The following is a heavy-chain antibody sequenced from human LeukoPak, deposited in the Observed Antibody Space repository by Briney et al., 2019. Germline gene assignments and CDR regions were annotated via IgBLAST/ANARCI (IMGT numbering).Heavy chain of an antibody. D-gene: IGHD3-3*01. CDR3: ARNVYDFWSGYFYYMDV. V-gene: IGHV4-4*09. CDR2: IYTSGST. CDR1: GGSISSYY. Sequence: PSETLSLTCTVSGGSISSYYWSWIRQPPGKGLEWIGYIYTSGSTNYNPSLKSRVTISVDTSKNQFSLKLSAVTAADTAVYYCARNVYDFWSGYFYYMDVWGKGTTVTVSS. J-gene: IGHJ6*03.